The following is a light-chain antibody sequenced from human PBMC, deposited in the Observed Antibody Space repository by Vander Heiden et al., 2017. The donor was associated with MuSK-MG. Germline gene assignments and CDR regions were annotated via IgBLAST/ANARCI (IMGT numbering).Light chain of an antibody. V-gene: IGKV1-39*01. CDR3: QQSFNVPIT. J-gene: IGKJ5*01. Sequence: DIQMTQSPSSLSASVGDRVTITCRASQSINSFLNWYQQKPGKAPKLLISAASSLQSGVPSRFSGSGFGTDFALTISSLQPEDFASYYCQQSFNVPITFGQRTRLDI. CDR2: AAS. CDR1: QSINSF.